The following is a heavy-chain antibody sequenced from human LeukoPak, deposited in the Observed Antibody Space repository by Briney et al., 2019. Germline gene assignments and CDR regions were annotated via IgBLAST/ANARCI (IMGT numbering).Heavy chain of an antibody. CDR2: IIPIFGTA. V-gene: IGHV1-69*05. CDR3: ARVNLDRDSSGLAFDY. CDR1: GGTFSSYA. J-gene: IGHJ4*02. Sequence: SVKVSCKAAGGTFSSYAISWVRQAPGQGLEWMGGIIPIFGTANYAQKFQGRVTITTDESTSTAYMELSSLRSEDTAVYYCARVNLDRDSSGLAFDYWGQGTLVTVSS. D-gene: IGHD3-22*01.